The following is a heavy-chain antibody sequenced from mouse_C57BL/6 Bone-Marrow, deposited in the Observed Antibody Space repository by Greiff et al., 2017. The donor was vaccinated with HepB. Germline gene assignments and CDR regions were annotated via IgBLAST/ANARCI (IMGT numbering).Heavy chain of an antibody. CDR2: ISDGGSYT. J-gene: IGHJ4*01. Sequence: EVKLVESGGGLVKPGGSLKLSCAASGFTFSSYAMSWVRQTPEKRLEWVATISDGGSYTYYPDNVKGRFTISRDNAKNNLYLQMSHLKSEDTAMYYCARRGGRGLKDAMDYWGQGTSVTVSS. CDR3: ARRGGRGLKDAMDY. CDR1: GFTFSSYA. V-gene: IGHV5-4*03. D-gene: IGHD1-3*01.